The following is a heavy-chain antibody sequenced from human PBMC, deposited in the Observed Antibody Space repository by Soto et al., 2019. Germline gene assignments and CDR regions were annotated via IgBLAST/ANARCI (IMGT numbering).Heavy chain of an antibody. Sequence: QVQLVQSGAEVKKPGASVKVSCKASGYTFTSYGISWVRQAPGQGLEWMGWISAYNGNTNYAQKLQGRVTMTTDTSTSTAYMEMRSLRSDDAAVYYCAGEGDCTNGVCYVLPAPTYYYHYGMDVWGQGTTVTVSS. CDR3: AGEGDCTNGVCYVLPAPTYYYHYGMDV. D-gene: IGHD2-8*01. J-gene: IGHJ6*02. CDR2: ISAYNGNT. V-gene: IGHV1-18*04. CDR1: GYTFTSYG.